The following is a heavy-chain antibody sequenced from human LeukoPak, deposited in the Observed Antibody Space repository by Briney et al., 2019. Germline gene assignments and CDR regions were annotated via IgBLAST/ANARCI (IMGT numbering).Heavy chain of an antibody. J-gene: IGHJ6*02. V-gene: IGHV3-23*01. CDR3: AKDILIIAEKQYGMDVWGRFYGMDV. CDR1: GFTFSTYA. D-gene: IGHD6-13*01. CDR2: LSGSGGSS. Sequence: PGGSLRLSCAASGFTFSTYAMSWVRQAPGKGLEWVSALSGSGGSSYYADSVRGRFTISRDNSKNTLYLQMNSLRAEDTAVYYCAKDILIIAEKQYGMDVWGRFYGMDVWGQGTTVTVSS.